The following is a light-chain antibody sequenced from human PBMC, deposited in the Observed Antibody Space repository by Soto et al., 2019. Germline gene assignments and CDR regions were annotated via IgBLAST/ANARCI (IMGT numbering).Light chain of an antibody. J-gene: IGKJ4*01. V-gene: IGKV1-33*01. Sequence: EIQVTQSPSSLSVSVGDRVTITCQANQGIKTFLHLYQEKPGKAPEDLIYGASYLEPGVPSRFSGTGSGTDFTFTISSLQPEDIATYYCQQYDSVPLTFGGGTKVDIK. CDR2: GAS. CDR1: QGIKTF. CDR3: QQYDSVPLT.